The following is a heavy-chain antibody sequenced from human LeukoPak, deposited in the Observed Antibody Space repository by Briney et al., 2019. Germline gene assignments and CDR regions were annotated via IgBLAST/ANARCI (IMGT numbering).Heavy chain of an antibody. V-gene: IGHV3-7*01. CDR3: ARECWYSSRKQLGGYFDY. CDR2: IKQDGSGK. J-gene: IGHJ4*02. CDR1: GFTFSSYW. D-gene: IGHD6-13*01. Sequence: GGSLRLSCAASGFTFSSYWMSWVRQAPGKGLEWVANIKQDGSGKYYVDSVKGRFTISRDNAKNSLYLQMNSLRAEDTAVYYCARECWYSSRKQLGGYFDYWGQGTLVTVSS.